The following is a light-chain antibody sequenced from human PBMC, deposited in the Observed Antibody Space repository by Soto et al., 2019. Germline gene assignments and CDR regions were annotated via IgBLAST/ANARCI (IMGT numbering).Light chain of an antibody. V-gene: IGKV3-11*01. CDR3: HQRQSRLPT. CDR1: QSVSSN. CDR2: GAS. J-gene: IGKJ1*01. Sequence: EIVLTQSPGSLSLSAGERATLTCRASQSVSSNLDWYQQKPGQAPRLLIYGASTRDTGIPARFSGSGSGTDFTLTISSLEPEDVAAYYCHQRQSRLPTFGQGTKVDIK.